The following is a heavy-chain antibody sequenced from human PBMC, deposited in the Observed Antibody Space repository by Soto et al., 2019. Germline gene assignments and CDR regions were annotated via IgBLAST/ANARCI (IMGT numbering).Heavy chain of an antibody. Sequence: QVQLVQSGAEVKKPGASVKVSCKASGYTFTSYGISWVRQAPGQGLEWMGWISAYNGNTNYAQKLQGRVTMTTDTATSTAYRELRSLRSDDTAVYYCARDWGDELGMPRLDQVTDYWGQGTLVTVSS. D-gene: IGHD3-16*01. CDR1: GYTFTSYG. CDR2: ISAYNGNT. V-gene: IGHV1-18*01. J-gene: IGHJ4*02. CDR3: ARDWGDELGMPRLDQVTDY.